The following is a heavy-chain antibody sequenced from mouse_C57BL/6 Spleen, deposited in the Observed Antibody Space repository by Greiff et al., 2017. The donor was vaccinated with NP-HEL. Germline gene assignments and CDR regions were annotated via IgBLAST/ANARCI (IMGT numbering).Heavy chain of an antibody. CDR1: GFTFSSYA. CDR2: ISDGGSYT. CDR3: ARPGDYYGSRGYFDV. Sequence: EVQLVESGGGLVKPGGSLKLSCAASGFTFSSYAMSWVRQTPEKRLEWVATISDGGSYTYYPDNVKGRFTISRDNAKNNLYLQMSHLKSEDTAMYYCARPGDYYGSRGYFDVWGTGTTVTVSS. J-gene: IGHJ1*03. V-gene: IGHV5-4*01. D-gene: IGHD1-1*01.